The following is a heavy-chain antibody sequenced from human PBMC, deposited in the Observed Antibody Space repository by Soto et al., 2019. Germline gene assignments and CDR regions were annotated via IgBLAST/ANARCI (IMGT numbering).Heavy chain of an antibody. J-gene: IGHJ3*02. CDR2: IIPILGIA. V-gene: IGHV1-69*02. CDR3: ASRSVPAAPASDI. CDR1: GGTFSSYT. Sequence: AVKVSCKASGGTFSSYTISWVRQAPGQGLEWMGRIIPILGIANYAQKFQGRVTITADKSTSTAYMELSSLRSEDTAVYYCASRSVPAAPASDIWGQETIVTVS. D-gene: IGHD2-2*01.